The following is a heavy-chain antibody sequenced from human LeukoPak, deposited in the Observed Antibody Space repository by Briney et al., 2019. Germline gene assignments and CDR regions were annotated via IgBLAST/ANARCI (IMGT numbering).Heavy chain of an antibody. V-gene: IGHV4-59*12. D-gene: IGHD3-16*01. CDR2: IYYSGST. CDR3: WKDLLFGGIVGLLLGY. Sequence: SETLSLTCTVSGGSISSYYWSWIRQPPGKGPEWIGYIYYSGSTNYNPSLKSRVTMSVDTSKNQFSLKLSSVTAADTAVYYFWKDLLFGGIVGLLLGYWGQGTLVTVSS. CDR1: GGSISSYY. J-gene: IGHJ4*02.